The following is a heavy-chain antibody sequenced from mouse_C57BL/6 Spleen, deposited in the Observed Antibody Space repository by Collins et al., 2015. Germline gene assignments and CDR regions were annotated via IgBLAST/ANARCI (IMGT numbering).Heavy chain of an antibody. V-gene: IGHV1-53*01. CDR3: ARRRDSNYDYAMDY. CDR2: INPSNGGT. Sequence: QVQLKQSGAELVRPGASVKLSCKASGYTFTSYWMHWVKQRPGQGLEWIGNINPSNGGTNYNEKFKSKATLTVDKSSSTAYMQLSSLTSEDSAVYYCARRRDSNYDYAMDYWGQGTSVTVSS. J-gene: IGHJ4*01. CDR1: GYTFTSYW. D-gene: IGHD2-5*01.